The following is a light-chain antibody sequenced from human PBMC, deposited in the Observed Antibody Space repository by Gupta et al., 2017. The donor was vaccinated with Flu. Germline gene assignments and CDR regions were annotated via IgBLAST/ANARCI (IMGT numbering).Light chain of an antibody. CDR1: SSNIGRNT. CDR2: SNN. J-gene: IGLJ2*01. CDR3: AAWDDSLSGRV. V-gene: IGLV1-44*01. Sequence: SVLTHPPSASGTPGQRLTISCSGSSSNIGRNTVSWYQQLPGTAPKLLIYSNNQRPSGVPDRFSGSKSGTAASLAISGLQSEDEADYYCAAWDDSLSGRVFGGGTKLTVL.